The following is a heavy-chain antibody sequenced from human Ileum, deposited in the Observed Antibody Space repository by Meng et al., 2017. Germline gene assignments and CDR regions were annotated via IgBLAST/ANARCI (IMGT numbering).Heavy chain of an antibody. CDR1: GLTFDDYT. V-gene: IGHV3-9*01. J-gene: IGHJ4*02. Sequence: SLKISCGASGLTFDDYTMHWVRQAPGKGLEWVSASTWYSGAIDYADSGKGRFTISRDNAKNSLCLQMNSLRTEDTALYYCAKGNWGSPFDSWGQGTLVTVSS. CDR3: AKGNWGSPFDS. CDR2: STWYSGAI. D-gene: IGHD7-27*01.